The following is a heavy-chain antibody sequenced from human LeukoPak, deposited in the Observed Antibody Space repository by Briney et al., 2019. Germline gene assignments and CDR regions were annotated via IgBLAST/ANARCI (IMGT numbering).Heavy chain of an antibody. D-gene: IGHD2-15*01. J-gene: IGHJ5*02. CDR2: INHSGST. CDR1: GGSFSGYY. V-gene: IGHV4-34*01. Sequence: PSETLSLTCAVYGGSFSGYYWGSIRQPPGKGLEWIGEINHSGSTNYNPSLKSRVTISVDTSKNQFSLKLSSVTAADTAVYYCARGHCSGGSCHNWFDPWGQGTLVTVSS. CDR3: ARGHCSGGSCHNWFDP.